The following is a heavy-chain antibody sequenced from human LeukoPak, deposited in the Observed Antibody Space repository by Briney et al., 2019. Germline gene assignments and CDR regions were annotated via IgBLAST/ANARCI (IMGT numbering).Heavy chain of an antibody. J-gene: IGHJ4*02. CDR1: GFTFSNYD. V-gene: IGHV3-13*01. D-gene: IGHD2-15*01. CDR3: ARVYCSGGICHFDY. CDR2: IDTAGDT. Sequence: GGSLRLSCAVSGFTFSNYDMHWVRQATGKGLEWVSGIDTAGDTYYPDSVKGRFTISRENAKNSLYLQMNSLRAGDTAVYYCARVYCSGGICHFDYWGQGTLVTVSS.